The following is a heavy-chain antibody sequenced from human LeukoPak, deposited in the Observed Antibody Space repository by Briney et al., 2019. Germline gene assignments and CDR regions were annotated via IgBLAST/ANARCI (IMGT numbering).Heavy chain of an antibody. D-gene: IGHD6-13*01. CDR1: GYTFSGTGWY. V-gene: IGHV1-2*02. CDR3: ARGKRAAAGIGRVRRYFDY. CDR2: INPNSGGT. Sequence: DSVKVSCKASGYTFSGTGWYLYWLRQAPGQGLEWMGWINPNSGGTNYAQKFQGRVTMTRDTSISTAYMELSRLRSDDTAVYYCARGKRAAAGIGRVRRYFDYWGQGTLVTVSS. J-gene: IGHJ4*02.